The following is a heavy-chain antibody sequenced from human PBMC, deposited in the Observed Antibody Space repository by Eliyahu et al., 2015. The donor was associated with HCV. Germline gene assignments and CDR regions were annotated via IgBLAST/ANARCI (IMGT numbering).Heavy chain of an antibody. CDR1: GGSISXGGYY. Sequence: QVQLQESGPGLVKPSQTLSLTCXVSGGSISXGGYYWXWIRQHPGKGLEWIGYIYYSGSTYYNPSLKSRVTISVDTSKNQFSLKLSSVTAADTAVYYCARDLRVTIFGVVSYGSSCFDPWGQGTLVTVSS. J-gene: IGHJ5*02. CDR2: IYYSGST. V-gene: IGHV4-31*03. D-gene: IGHD3-3*01. CDR3: ARDLRVTIFGVVSYGSSCFDP.